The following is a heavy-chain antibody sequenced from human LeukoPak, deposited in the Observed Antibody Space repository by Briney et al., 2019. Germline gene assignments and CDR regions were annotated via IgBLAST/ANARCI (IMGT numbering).Heavy chain of an antibody. V-gene: IGHV3-21*01. J-gene: IGHJ4*02. Sequence: PGGSLRLSCAASGFTFNSYGMNWVRQAPGKGLEWVSSISGSSTYIYYADSLKGRFTISRDNAKNSLYLQMNSLRAEDTAVYYCARASMVRGIPASFDYWGQGTQVSVSS. CDR2: ISGSSTYI. CDR3: ARASMVRGIPASFDY. CDR1: GFTFNSYG. D-gene: IGHD3-10*01.